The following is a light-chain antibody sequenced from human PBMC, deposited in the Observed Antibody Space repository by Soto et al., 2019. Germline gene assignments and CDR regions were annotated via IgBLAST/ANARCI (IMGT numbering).Light chain of an antibody. J-gene: IGLJ1*01. CDR3: CSFSGTSTLYV. CDR1: TSDLGSYDY. CDR2: DAT. V-gene: IGLV2-11*01. Sequence: QSVLTQPRSVSGSPGQSVTISCTGTTSDLGSYDYVSWYQQHPGRAPKLMIYDATKRPSGVPDRFSGSKSGNTASLTISRLQPEDEADYYCCSFSGTSTLYVFGTGTKLTVL.